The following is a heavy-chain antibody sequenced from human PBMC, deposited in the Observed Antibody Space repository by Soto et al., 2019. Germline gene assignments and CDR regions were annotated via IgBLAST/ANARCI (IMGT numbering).Heavy chain of an antibody. V-gene: IGHV3-30-3*01. J-gene: IGHJ6*02. CDR3: ARDEQLASDYYYGMDV. Sequence: GGSLRLSCAASGFTFSSYAMHWVRQAPGKGLEWVAVISYDGSNKYYADSVKGRFTISRDNSKSTLYLQMNSLRAEDTAVYYCARDEQLASDYYYGMDVWGQGTTVTVSS. CDR1: GFTFSSYA. D-gene: IGHD6-6*01. CDR2: ISYDGSNK.